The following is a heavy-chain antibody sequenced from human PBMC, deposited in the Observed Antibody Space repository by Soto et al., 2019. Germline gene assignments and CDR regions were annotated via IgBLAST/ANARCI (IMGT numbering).Heavy chain of an antibody. CDR3: ARGQDWSMIAPPVDY. V-gene: IGHV3-30*14. CDR2: ISYDGMTK. J-gene: IGHJ4*02. CDR1: GFTFSDYA. Sequence: QVQLGESGGGVVQPGRSLRLSCAASGFTFSDYAMHWVRQAPGKGLGWVASISYDGMTKYFADSVKGRFTISRDNAKNTLYLQMNTLKTEDTALYYCARGQDWSMIAPPVDYWGQGTLVTVSS. D-gene: IGHD2-21*01.